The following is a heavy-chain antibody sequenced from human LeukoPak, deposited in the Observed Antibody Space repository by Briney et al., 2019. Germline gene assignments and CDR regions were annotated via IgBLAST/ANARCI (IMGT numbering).Heavy chain of an antibody. Sequence: GGSLRLSCAASGFTFSSYGMHWVRQAPGKGLEWVAVISYDGSNKYYADSVKGRFTISRDNSKNTLYLRMNSLRAEDTAVYYCAKEGGRFAFGNWFDPWGQGTLVTVSS. CDR3: AKEGGRFAFGNWFDP. CDR2: ISYDGSNK. J-gene: IGHJ5*02. V-gene: IGHV3-30*18. CDR1: GFTFSSYG. D-gene: IGHD3-10*01.